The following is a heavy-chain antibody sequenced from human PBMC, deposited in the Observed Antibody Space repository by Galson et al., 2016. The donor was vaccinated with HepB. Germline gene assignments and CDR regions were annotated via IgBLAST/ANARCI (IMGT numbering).Heavy chain of an antibody. CDR1: AFTFSSYG. D-gene: IGHD3-9*01. J-gene: IGHJ4*02. CDR3: ARKHVYDWGLDY. CDR2: IWQDGNNK. V-gene: IGHV3-33*01. Sequence: LRLSCAASAFTFSSYGMHWVRQAPGKGLEWVALIWQDGNNKYYEGSVKGRFTISRDNSKNTLYLQMNSLKAEDTAVYYCARKHVYDWGLDYWGQGTLVTVSS.